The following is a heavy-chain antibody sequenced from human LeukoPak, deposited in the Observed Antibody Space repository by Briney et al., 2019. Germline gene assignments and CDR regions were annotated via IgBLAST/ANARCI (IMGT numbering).Heavy chain of an antibody. CDR2: INSDGSST. CDR1: GFTFSSYW. J-gene: IGHJ5*02. Sequence: GGSLRLSCAASGFTFSSYWMHWVRQAAGKGLGWVSRINSDGSSTSYGDFVKGRFTISRDSANNTLYLQMNSLRAEDTAVYYCARDTSYSRGWYTSWGQGTLVTVSS. D-gene: IGHD6-19*01. V-gene: IGHV3-74*01. CDR3: ARDTSYSRGWYTS.